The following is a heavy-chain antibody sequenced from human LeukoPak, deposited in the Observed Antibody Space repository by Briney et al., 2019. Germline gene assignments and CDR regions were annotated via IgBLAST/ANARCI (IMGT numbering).Heavy chain of an antibody. CDR3: AGSVGSTDY. V-gene: IGHV4-34*01. CDR2: INHRGST. Sequence: SETLSLTCAVYGESLSKYYWTWFRQSPGKGLEWIGEINHRGSTNLNPSLKSRVTLSVDTSKHQFSLKLTSVTAADAAVYYCAGSVGSTDYWGQGTLVTVSS. CDR1: GESLSKYY. J-gene: IGHJ4*02. D-gene: IGHD1-26*01.